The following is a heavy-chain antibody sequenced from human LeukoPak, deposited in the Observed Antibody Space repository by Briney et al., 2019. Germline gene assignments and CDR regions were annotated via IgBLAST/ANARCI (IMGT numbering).Heavy chain of an antibody. Sequence: GGSLRLSCAASGFTFSSYGMHWVRQAPGKGLEWVAVISYDGSNKYYADSVKGRFTISRDNSKNTLYLQMNSLRAEDTAVYYCATLTPYSSGWPGEDYWGQGTLVTVSS. V-gene: IGHV3-30*03. CDR3: ATLTPYSSGWPGEDY. CDR2: ISYDGSNK. J-gene: IGHJ4*02. CDR1: GFTFSSYG. D-gene: IGHD6-19*01.